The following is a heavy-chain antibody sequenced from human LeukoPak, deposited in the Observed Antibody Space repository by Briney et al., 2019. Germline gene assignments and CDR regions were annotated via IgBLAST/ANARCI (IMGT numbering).Heavy chain of an antibody. Sequence: AGGSLRLACAASGFTFSSYSMNWVRQAPGKGLEWVSSISSSSSYIYYADSVKGRFTISRDNAKNSLYLQMNSLRAEDTAVYYCARTYGSGSYSGYWGQGTLVTVSS. J-gene: IGHJ4*02. CDR2: ISSSSSYI. CDR1: GFTFSSYS. V-gene: IGHV3-21*01. CDR3: ARTYGSGSYSGY. D-gene: IGHD3-10*01.